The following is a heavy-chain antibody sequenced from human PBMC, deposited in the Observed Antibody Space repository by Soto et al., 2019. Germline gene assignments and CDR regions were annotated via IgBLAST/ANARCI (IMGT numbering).Heavy chain of an antibody. CDR2: ISSSSTYI. CDR1: GFTFSSYS. V-gene: IGHV3-21*01. CDR3: AGSISYFDY. Sequence: EVQLVESGGGLVKPGGSLRLSCAASGFTFSSYSMNWVRQAPGKGLEWVSSISSSSTYIYYADSVKGRFTISRDNAKNPLDLQMSSLRAEDTAVYYCAGSISYFDYWGQGTLVTVSS. D-gene: IGHD3-3*02. J-gene: IGHJ4*02.